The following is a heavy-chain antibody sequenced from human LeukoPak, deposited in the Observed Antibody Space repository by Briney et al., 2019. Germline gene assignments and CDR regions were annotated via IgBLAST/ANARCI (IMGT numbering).Heavy chain of an antibody. J-gene: IGHJ6*02. Sequence: PGGSLRLSCAPSTLTFSSTGMHWVRQAPGKGLEWVAVIWYDRSNKNYADSVKGRFTISRDNSKNTLYLQMNSLRAEDTAVYYCARDGGIELRYGMDVWGQGTTVTVSS. CDR1: TLTFSSTG. CDR2: IWYDRSNK. V-gene: IGHV3-33*01. D-gene: IGHD5-18*01. CDR3: ARDGGIELRYGMDV.